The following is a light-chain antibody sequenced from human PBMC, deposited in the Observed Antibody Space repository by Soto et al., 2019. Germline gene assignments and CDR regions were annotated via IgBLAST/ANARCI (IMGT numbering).Light chain of an antibody. Sequence: EVVLTQSPATLSLSPGESATLSYRASQNVGHNLAWYQQTPGQAPRLLIYAASDRATGIPARFRGSGSDTDFTLTITSVEPEDFAVYYCQQRSRWPRDTFGQGTKLEIK. CDR2: AAS. CDR3: QQRSRWPRDT. J-gene: IGKJ2*01. CDR1: QNVGHN. V-gene: IGKV3-11*01.